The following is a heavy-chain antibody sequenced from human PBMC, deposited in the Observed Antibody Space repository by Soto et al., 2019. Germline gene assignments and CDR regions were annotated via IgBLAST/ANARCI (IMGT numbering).Heavy chain of an antibody. CDR2: IWYDGSNK. V-gene: IGHV3-33*01. CDR3: ARGYCSSTSCPRLYYYYGMDV. Sequence: GGSLRLSCAASGFTFSSYGMHWFRQAPGKGLEWVAVIWYDGSNKYYADSVKGRFTISRDNSKNTLYLQMNSLRAEDTAVYYCARGYCSSTSCPRLYYYYGMDVWGQGTTVTVSS. D-gene: IGHD2-2*01. J-gene: IGHJ6*02. CDR1: GFTFSSYG.